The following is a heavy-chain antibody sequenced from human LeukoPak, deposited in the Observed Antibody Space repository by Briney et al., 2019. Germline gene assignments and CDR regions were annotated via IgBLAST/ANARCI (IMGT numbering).Heavy chain of an antibody. J-gene: IGHJ6*03. Sequence: GGSLRLSCAASEFTFNKHWMHWVRQAPGKGLVWVSHIESDGSGATYADSVKGRFTISRDNSKNTLSLQMNSLRAEDTAVYYCARHGSFTMVRGRLRYYYMDVWGKGTTVTISS. CDR1: EFTFNKHW. D-gene: IGHD3-10*01. V-gene: IGHV3-74*01. CDR3: ARHGSFTMVRGRLRYYYMDV. CDR2: IESDGSGA.